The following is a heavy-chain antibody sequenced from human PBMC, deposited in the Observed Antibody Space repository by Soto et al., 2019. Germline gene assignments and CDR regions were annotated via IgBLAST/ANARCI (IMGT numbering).Heavy chain of an antibody. J-gene: IGHJ6*02. Sequence: ASVKVSCKASGYTFTGYYMHWVRQAPGQGLEWMGWINPNSGGTHYAQKFQGWVTMTRDTSISTAYMELNSLRADDTAVYYCAKPSQGALYYYGMDVWGQGTTVTVSS. CDR1: GYTFTGYY. V-gene: IGHV1-2*04. CDR3: AKPSQGALYYYGMDV. CDR2: INPNSGGT.